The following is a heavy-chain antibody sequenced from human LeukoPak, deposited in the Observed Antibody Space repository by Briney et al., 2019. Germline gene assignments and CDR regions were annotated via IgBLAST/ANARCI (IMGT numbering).Heavy chain of an antibody. Sequence: GGSLRLSCAASGFSFSTYWMSWVRQAPGKGLEWVANIKGDGSEKNYVDSVKGRFTISRDNAKNSLYLQMNSLRDEDTAVYYCARDQGLRFFGPYHPYGMDVWGQGTTVTVSS. CDR3: ARDQGLRFFGPYHPYGMDV. D-gene: IGHD3-3*01. V-gene: IGHV3-7*03. CDR2: IKGDGSEK. J-gene: IGHJ6*02. CDR1: GFSFSTYW.